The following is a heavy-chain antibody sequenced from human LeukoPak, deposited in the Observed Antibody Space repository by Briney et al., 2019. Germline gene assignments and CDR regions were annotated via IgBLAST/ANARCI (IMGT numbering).Heavy chain of an antibody. Sequence: SETLSLTCAVYGGSFSGYYWSWIRQPPEKGLEWIGEINHSGSTNYNPSLKSRVTISVDTSKNQFSLKLSSVTAADTAVYYCARVSIAAAGIGNAFDIWGQGTMVTVSS. CDR3: ARVSIAAAGIGNAFDI. D-gene: IGHD6-13*01. V-gene: IGHV4-34*01. CDR2: INHSGST. CDR1: GGSFSGYY. J-gene: IGHJ3*02.